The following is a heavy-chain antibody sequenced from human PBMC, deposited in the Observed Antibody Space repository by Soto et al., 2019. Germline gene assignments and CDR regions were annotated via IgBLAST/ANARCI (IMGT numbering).Heavy chain of an antibody. Sequence: ASVKVSCKASGYTFTGYYVHWVREAPGQGLEWMGWINPETGATSYAQKFQGRVTLSRDTSINTAYLELSSLRFDDAAVYFCARERYQVISDGMDVWGQGTTVTVPS. CDR3: ARERYQVISDGMDV. CDR2: INPETGAT. CDR1: GYTFTGYY. D-gene: IGHD2-2*01. V-gene: IGHV1-2*02. J-gene: IGHJ6*02.